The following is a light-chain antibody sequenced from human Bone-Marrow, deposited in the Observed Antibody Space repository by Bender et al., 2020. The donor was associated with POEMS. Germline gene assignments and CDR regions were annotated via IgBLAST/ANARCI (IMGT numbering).Light chain of an antibody. Sequence: QSVLTQPPSASGTPGQRVSISCSSNIEYIYVYWYQQLPRRAPKVLIYRNNQRPSGVPDRFSGSKSGTSASLGISGLRSEDEADYYCAAWDDSLRGWVFGGGTKLTVL. CDR1: SSNIEYIY. CDR2: RNN. CDR3: AAWDDSLRGWV. J-gene: IGLJ3*02. V-gene: IGLV1-47*01.